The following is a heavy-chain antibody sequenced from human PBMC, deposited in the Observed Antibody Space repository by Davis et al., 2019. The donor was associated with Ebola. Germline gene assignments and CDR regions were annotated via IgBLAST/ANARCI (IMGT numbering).Heavy chain of an antibody. CDR2: INANTGGT. CDR1: GYTFTNYY. CDR3: ARGDWGQNYAWFDP. J-gene: IGHJ5*02. V-gene: IGHV1-18*04. D-gene: IGHD7-27*01. Sequence: AASVKVSCKASGYTFTNYYMHWVRQAPGQGLEWMGRINANTGGTNYAQKLQGRVTMTTDTSTSTAYMELRSLRSDDTAVYYCARGDWGQNYAWFDPWGQGTLVTVSS.